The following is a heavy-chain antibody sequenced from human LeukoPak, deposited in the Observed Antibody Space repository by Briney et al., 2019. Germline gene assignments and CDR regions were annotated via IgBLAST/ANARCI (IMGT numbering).Heavy chain of an antibody. J-gene: IGHJ6*03. CDR1: GGSISSGSYY. CDR2: IYTSGST. Sequence: SETLSLTCTVSGGSISSGSYYWSWIRQPAGKGLEWIGRIYTSGSTNYNPSLKSRVTISVDTSKKQFSLKLSSVTAADTAVYYCARDSPPRRGTRYYYYYYMDVWGKGTTVTVSS. D-gene: IGHD2-15*01. V-gene: IGHV4-61*02. CDR3: ARDSPPRRGTRYYYYYYMDV.